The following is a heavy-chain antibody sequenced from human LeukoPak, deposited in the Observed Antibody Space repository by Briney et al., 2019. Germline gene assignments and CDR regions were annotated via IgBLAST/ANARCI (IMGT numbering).Heavy chain of an antibody. CDR1: GYTFTNFD. Sequence: GASVKVSCKASGYTFTNFDINWVRQATGQGLEWMGRMSPNNGKTDYAQKFQGRVTITRNTSISTAYMELSSLRSEDTAVYYCARRVVFSWNYSSSPPKDAFDIWGQGTMVTVSS. J-gene: IGHJ3*02. V-gene: IGHV1-8*03. CDR3: ARRVVFSWNYSSSPPKDAFDI. CDR2: MSPNNGKT. D-gene: IGHD1-7*01.